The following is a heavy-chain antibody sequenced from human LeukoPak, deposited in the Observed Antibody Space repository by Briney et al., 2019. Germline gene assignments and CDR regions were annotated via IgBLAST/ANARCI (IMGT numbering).Heavy chain of an antibody. J-gene: IGHJ3*02. Sequence: PGGSLRLSCAASGFTFSSYSMNWVRQAPGKGLEWVSSISSSSSYIYYADSVKGRFTISRDNAKNSLYLQMNSLRAEDTAVYYCARASFNGPDAFDIWGQGTMVTVSS. CDR1: GFTFSSYS. CDR2: ISSSSSYI. V-gene: IGHV3-21*01. D-gene: IGHD2-8*01. CDR3: ARASFNGPDAFDI.